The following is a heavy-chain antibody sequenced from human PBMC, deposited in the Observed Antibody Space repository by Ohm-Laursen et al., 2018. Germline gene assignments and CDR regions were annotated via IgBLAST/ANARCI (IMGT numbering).Heavy chain of an antibody. Sequence: SETLSLTCTVSGDSISGKHWSWIRQPPGKGLGWIGRIYTSGTTNYNPSLKSRVTMSLDTSKNQFSLKLSSVTAADTAVYYCARDNYDILTENWFDPWGRGTLVTVSS. CDR2: IYTSGTT. V-gene: IGHV4-4*07. J-gene: IGHJ5*02. CDR1: GDSISGKH. CDR3: ARDNYDILTENWFDP. D-gene: IGHD3-9*01.